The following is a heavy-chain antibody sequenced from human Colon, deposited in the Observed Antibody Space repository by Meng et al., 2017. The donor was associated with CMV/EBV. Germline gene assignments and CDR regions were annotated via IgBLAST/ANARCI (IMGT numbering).Heavy chain of an antibody. D-gene: IGHD6-13*01. Sequence: QVQLQESGPGLVKRSETLSLTCAVAGGSISSINWWTWVRQPPGKGLEWIGEIYHSGSTNYNPSLKSRVTISVDKSKNQFSLKLSSVTAADTAVYYCARVAAAGNEWFDPWGQGPLVTVSS. CDR2: IYHSGST. J-gene: IGHJ5*02. V-gene: IGHV4-4*02. CDR1: GGSISSINW. CDR3: ARVAAAGNEWFDP.